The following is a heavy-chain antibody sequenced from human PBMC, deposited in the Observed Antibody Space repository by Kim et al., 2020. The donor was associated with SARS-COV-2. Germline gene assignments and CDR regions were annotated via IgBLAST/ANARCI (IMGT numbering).Heavy chain of an antibody. CDR1: GGSFSGYY. CDR2: INHSGST. V-gene: IGHV4-34*01. D-gene: IGHD6-13*01. Sequence: SETLSLTCAVYGGSFSGYYWSWIRQPPGKGLEWIGEINHSGSTNYNPSLKSRVTISVDTSKNQFSLKLSLVTAADTAVYYCARDGYSSRSFYYWGQGTLV. CDR3: ARDGYSSRSFYY. J-gene: IGHJ4*02.